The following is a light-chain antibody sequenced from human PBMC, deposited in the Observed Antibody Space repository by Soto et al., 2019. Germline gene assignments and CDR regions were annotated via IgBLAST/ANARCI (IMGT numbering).Light chain of an antibody. CDR1: SSDVGGYNY. J-gene: IGLJ1*01. CDR3: SSYTTSSTSYV. Sequence: QSVLTQPASVSGSPGQSITISCTGTSSDVGGYNYVSWYQQHPGKAPKLMIYDVSNRPSGVSNRFSGSKSGNTASLTISGLKAEKEANYYCSSYTTSSTSYVFGPGTKVPVL. CDR2: DVS. V-gene: IGLV2-14*01.